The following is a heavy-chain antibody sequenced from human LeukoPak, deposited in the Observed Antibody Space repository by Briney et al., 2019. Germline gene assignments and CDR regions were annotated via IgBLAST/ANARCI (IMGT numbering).Heavy chain of an antibody. CDR3: ARGGGSYPFFDH. V-gene: IGHV3-48*03. CDR1: GFTFSIYE. J-gene: IGHJ4*02. D-gene: IGHD1-26*01. Sequence: GGSLRLSCAASGFTFSIYEMNWVRQAPGKGLEWVSYISNSGTTIYYADSVKGRFTISRDNVKISLYLQMNSLRAEDTAVYYCARGGGSYPFFDHWGQGTLVTVSS. CDR2: ISNSGTTI.